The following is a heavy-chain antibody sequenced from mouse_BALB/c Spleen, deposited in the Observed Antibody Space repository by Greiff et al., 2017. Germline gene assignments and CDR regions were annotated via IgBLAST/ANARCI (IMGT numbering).Heavy chain of an antibody. CDR2: ISSGGGST. V-gene: IGHV5-12-1*01. Sequence: EVQLVESGGGLVKPGGSLKLSCAASGFAFSSYDMSWVRQTPEKRLEWVAYISSGGGSTYYPDTVKGRFTISRDNAKNTLYLLMSSLKSEDTAMYYCARRLWGNYAMDYWGQGTSVTVSS. CDR3: ARRLWGNYAMDY. CDR1: GFAFSSYD. J-gene: IGHJ4*01.